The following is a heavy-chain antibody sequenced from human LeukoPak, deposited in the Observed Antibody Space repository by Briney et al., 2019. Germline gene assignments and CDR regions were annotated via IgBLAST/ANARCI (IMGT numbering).Heavy chain of an antibody. Sequence: PSETLSLTCTVSGGSISSYYWSWIRQPPGKGLEWIGYIYYSGSTDYNPSPKSRVTISVDTSKNQFSLKLSSVAAADTAVYYCARQSQYSGYQAPDYWGQGTLVTVSS. J-gene: IGHJ4*02. D-gene: IGHD5-12*01. V-gene: IGHV4-59*08. CDR2: IYYSGST. CDR3: ARQSQYSGYQAPDY. CDR1: GGSISSYY.